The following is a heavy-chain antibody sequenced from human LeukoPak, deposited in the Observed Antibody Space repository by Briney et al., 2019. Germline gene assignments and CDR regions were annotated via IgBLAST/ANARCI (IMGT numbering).Heavy chain of an antibody. Sequence: AETLSLTCTVYGGSVRSNNDYWSWIRQSPGKGLEWIGYIYYSGTTNYNPSLKSRVTISVDTSENQFSLKLSSVTVADTAVYFSARTRPKYSSSWYADYFDYWGQGTLVTVSS. CDR1: GGSVRSNNDY. CDR2: IYYSGTT. CDR3: ARTRPKYSSSWYADYFDY. J-gene: IGHJ4*02. V-gene: IGHV4-61*01. D-gene: IGHD6-13*01.